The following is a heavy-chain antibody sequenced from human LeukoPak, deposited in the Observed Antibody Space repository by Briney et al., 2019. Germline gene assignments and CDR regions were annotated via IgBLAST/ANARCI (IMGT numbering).Heavy chain of an antibody. CDR1: GYTFTGYY. CDR2: INPNSGGT. CDR3: AREAAAGRDPPDY. V-gene: IGHV1-2*02. D-gene: IGHD6-13*01. J-gene: IGHJ4*02. Sequence: ASVTVPCTASGYTFTGYYMHWVRQAPGQGLEWMGWINPNSGGTNYAQKFQGRVTMTRDTSISTAYMELSRLRSDDTAVYYCAREAAAGRDPPDYWGQGTLVTVSP.